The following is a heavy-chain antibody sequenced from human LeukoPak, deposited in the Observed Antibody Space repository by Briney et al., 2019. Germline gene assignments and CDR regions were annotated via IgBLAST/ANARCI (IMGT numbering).Heavy chain of an antibody. CDR1: GGSFSGYY. V-gene: IGHV4-59*01. Sequence: SETLSLTCAVYGGSFSGYYWSWIRQPPGKRLEWIGYINYSGITNYNPSLKSRVAISVDTSKNHFSLKLSSVTTADTAIYYCARDRSAREGFDYWGQGALVTVSS. CDR3: ARDRSAREGFDY. CDR2: INYSGIT. J-gene: IGHJ4*02.